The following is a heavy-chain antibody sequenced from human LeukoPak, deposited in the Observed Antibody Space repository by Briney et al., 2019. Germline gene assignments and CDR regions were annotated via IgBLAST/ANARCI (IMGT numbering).Heavy chain of an antibody. CDR2: ISGSGAST. J-gene: IGHJ5*02. Sequence: GGPPRLSCAVSGFTFSSYDMSWVRQAPGKGLGWVSAISGSGASTYYADSVKGRFTISRDNSKSTLHLQMNSLRAEDTAVYYCAKDRHAPGRYCSSTTCFPFDPWGQGTLVTVSS. D-gene: IGHD2-2*01. CDR3: AKDRHAPGRYCSSTTCFPFDP. V-gene: IGHV3-23*01. CDR1: GFTFSSYD.